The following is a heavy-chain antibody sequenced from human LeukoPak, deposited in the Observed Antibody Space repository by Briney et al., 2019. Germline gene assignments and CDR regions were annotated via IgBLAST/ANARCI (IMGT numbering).Heavy chain of an antibody. Sequence: SETLSLTCTVSGGSISSYYWSWIRQPPGKGLEWIGYIYYSGSTNYNPSLKSRVTISVDTSKNQFSLKLSSVPAADTAVYYCARDNWGSADYWGQGTLVTVSS. CDR1: GGSISSYY. CDR2: IYYSGST. CDR3: ARDNWGSADY. V-gene: IGHV4-59*01. J-gene: IGHJ4*02. D-gene: IGHD7-27*01.